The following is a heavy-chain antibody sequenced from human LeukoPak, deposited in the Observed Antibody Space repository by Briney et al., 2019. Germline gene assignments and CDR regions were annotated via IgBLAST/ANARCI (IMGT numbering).Heavy chain of an antibody. CDR2: TYYRSKWYN. Sequence: SQTLSLTCDISGDSVSSNGASRTWIRQSPSRGLEWLGRTYYRSKWYNDYAVSVKSRTSINPDTSKNQFSLQLNSVTPEDTAVYYCARETDFGVVTNWGQGTLVTVSS. J-gene: IGHJ4*02. D-gene: IGHD3-3*01. CDR1: GDSVSSNGAS. V-gene: IGHV6-1*01. CDR3: ARETDFGVVTN.